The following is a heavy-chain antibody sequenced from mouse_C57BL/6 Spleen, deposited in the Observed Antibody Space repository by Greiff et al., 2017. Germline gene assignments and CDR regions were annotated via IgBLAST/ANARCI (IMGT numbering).Heavy chain of an antibody. Sequence: VQLQQSGAELVKPGASVKISCKASGYTFTDYYINWVKQRPGQGLEWIGKIGPGSGSTYYNEKFKGKATLTADKSSSTAYMQLSSLTSEDSAVYFCAREGGYYDYDGAWFAYWGQGTLVTVSA. J-gene: IGHJ3*01. CDR1: GYTFTDYY. CDR2: IGPGSGST. V-gene: IGHV1-77*01. D-gene: IGHD2-4*01. CDR3: AREGGYYDYDGAWFAY.